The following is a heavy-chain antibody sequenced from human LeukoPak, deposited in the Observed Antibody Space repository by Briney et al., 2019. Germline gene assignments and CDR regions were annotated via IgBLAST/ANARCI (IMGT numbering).Heavy chain of an antibody. D-gene: IGHD3-22*01. V-gene: IGHV4-59*01. CDR1: GGSISSYY. CDR3: ARVRRYYDSSGYPSRLFDY. CDR2: IYDGVNT. Sequence: ASETLSLTCTVSGGSISSYYWSWIRQSPGKGLEWIGYIYDGVNTNYNPSLESRVTISVDTSKKQFSLKLTSVTAADTAVYYCARVRRYYDSSGYPSRLFDYWGQGTLVTVSS. J-gene: IGHJ4*02.